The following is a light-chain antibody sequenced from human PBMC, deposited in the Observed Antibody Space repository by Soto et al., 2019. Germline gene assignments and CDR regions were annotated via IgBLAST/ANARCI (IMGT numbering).Light chain of an antibody. J-gene: IGKJ4*01. V-gene: IGKV3-11*01. CDR2: GAS. CDR1: QSVYRY. Sequence: EVVLTQSPATLSLSPGDRAALSCRASQSVYRYLAWYQHKPGQAPRLLIYGASNRASGIPARFSGSGSGTDFTLTISSLEAEDFAVYYCHQRSTWPLTFGGGTRVEIK. CDR3: HQRSTWPLT.